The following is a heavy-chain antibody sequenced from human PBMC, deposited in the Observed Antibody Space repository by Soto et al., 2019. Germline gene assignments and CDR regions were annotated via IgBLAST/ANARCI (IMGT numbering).Heavy chain of an antibody. CDR3: ARSYMVRGVANWFDP. V-gene: IGHV4-4*02. CDR1: GGSISSSNW. CDR2: IYHSGST. J-gene: IGHJ5*02. D-gene: IGHD3-10*01. Sequence: QVQLQESGPGLVKPSGTLSLTCAVSGGSISSSNWWSWVRQPPGKGLEWIGEIYHSGSTNYNPSLTIRVTISVAKSKSPFSPKLSSVPAADTAVYSCARSYMVRGVANWFDPWGQGTLVTVSS.